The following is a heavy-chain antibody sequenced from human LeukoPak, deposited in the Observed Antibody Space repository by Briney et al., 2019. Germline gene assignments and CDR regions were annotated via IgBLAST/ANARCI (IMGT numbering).Heavy chain of an antibody. J-gene: IGHJ6*02. D-gene: IGHD5-18*01. CDR3: AKDIRAAMVSFFVYYYYGMDV. V-gene: IGHV3-30*18. Sequence: PGRSLRLSCAASGFTLSSSGMHWVRQAPGKGLEWVAVISYDGSNKYYADSVKGRFTISRDNSKNTLYLQMNSLRAEDTAVYYCAKDIRAAMVSFFVYYYYGMDVWGQGTTVTVSS. CDR1: GFTLSSSG. CDR2: ISYDGSNK.